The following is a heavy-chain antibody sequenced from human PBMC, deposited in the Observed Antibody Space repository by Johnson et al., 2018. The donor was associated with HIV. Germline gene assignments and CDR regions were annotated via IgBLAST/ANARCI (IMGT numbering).Heavy chain of an antibody. CDR3: ARQTRRAFDS. Sequence: QVQLVESGGGVVQPGRSLRLSCAASGFTFSSYAMHWVRQAPGKGLEWVAVISYDGSNKYYADSVKGRFTISRDNSKNTLYLQMNSLRAEDTAVYYCARQTRRAFDSWGQGTMVTVSS. V-gene: IGHV3-30-3*01. J-gene: IGHJ3*02. CDR1: GFTFSSYA. CDR2: ISYDGSNK.